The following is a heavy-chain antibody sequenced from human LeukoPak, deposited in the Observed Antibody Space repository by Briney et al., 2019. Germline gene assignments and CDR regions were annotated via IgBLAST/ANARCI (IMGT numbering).Heavy chain of an antibody. CDR3: ARQGYYDSSGLPGWFDP. D-gene: IGHD3-22*01. J-gene: IGHJ5*02. CDR2: IYYSGST. Sequence: SETLSLTCTVSGGSISSSSYYWGWIRQPPGKGLEWIGSIYYSGSTYYNPSLKSRVTISVDTSKNQFSLKLSSVTAADTAVYYCARQGYYDSSGLPGWFDPWGQGTLVTVSS. V-gene: IGHV4-39*01. CDR1: GGSISSSSYY.